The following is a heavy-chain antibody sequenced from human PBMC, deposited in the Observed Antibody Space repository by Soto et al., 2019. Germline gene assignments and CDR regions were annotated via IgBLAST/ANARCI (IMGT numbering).Heavy chain of an antibody. CDR2: IWYDGSNK. CDR3: ASETSSNYSFDH. D-gene: IGHD3-22*01. V-gene: IGHV3-33*01. Sequence: QIQLVESGGGVVQPGRSLRLSCAASGFTFSSYGMHWVRQAPGKGLQWVAVIWYDGSNKHFAESVKGRFTISRDNTKNTLYLQMNSLRAEDTAVYYCASETSSNYSFDHWGQGTLVTV. J-gene: IGHJ4*02. CDR1: GFTFSSYG.